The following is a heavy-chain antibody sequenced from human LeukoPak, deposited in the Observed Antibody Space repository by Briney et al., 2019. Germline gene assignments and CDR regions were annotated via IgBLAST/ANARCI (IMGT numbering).Heavy chain of an antibody. J-gene: IGHJ4*02. Sequence: SETLSLTCTVSGGSISSYYWSWIRQPPGKGLEWIGYIYYSGSTNYNPSLKSRVTISVDTSKNQFSLKLSSVTAADTAVYYCARESGTGCSSTSCYFDYWGQGTLVTVSS. CDR1: GGSISSYY. V-gene: IGHV4-59*01. D-gene: IGHD2-2*01. CDR2: IYYSGST. CDR3: ARESGTGCSSTSCYFDY.